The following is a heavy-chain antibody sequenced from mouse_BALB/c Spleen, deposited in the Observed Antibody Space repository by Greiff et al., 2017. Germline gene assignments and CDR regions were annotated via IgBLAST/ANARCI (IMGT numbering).Heavy chain of an antibody. J-gene: IGHJ4*01. Sequence: EVKLMESGGGLVKPGGSLKLSCAASGFTFSSYAMSWVRQTPEKRLEWVATISSGGSYTYYPDSVKGRFTISRDNAKNTLYLQMSSLRSEDTAMYYCASEYGYDDAMDYWGQGTSVTVSA. CDR2: ISSGGSYT. D-gene: IGHD2-2*01. CDR3: ASEYGYDDAMDY. V-gene: IGHV5-9-3*01. CDR1: GFTFSSYA.